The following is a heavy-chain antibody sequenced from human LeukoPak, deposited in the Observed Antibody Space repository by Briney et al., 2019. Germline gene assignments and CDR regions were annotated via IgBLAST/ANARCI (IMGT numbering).Heavy chain of an antibody. CDR1: GYTFTSYY. D-gene: IGHD3-9*01. Sequence: RASVKVSCKASGYTFTSYYMHWVRQAPGRGLEWMGIINPSGGSTSYAQKFQGRVTMTRDTSTSTVYMELSSLRSEDTAVYYCARDRPIRYFDGNYYYYGMDVWGQGTTVTVSS. CDR2: INPSGGST. V-gene: IGHV1-46*01. J-gene: IGHJ6*02. CDR3: ARDRPIRYFDGNYYYYGMDV.